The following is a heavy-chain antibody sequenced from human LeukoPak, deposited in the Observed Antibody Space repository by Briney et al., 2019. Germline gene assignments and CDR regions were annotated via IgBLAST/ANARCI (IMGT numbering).Heavy chain of an antibody. Sequence: SVKVSCKASGGTFSSYAISWVRQAPGQGLEWMGGIIPIFGTANYAQKFQGRVTTTTDESTSTAYMELSSLRSEDTAVYYCARDLSIAAAGISYYYYVDVWGKGTTVTVSS. D-gene: IGHD6-13*01. J-gene: IGHJ6*03. CDR1: GGTFSSYA. V-gene: IGHV1-69*05. CDR2: IIPIFGTA. CDR3: ARDLSIAAAGISYYYYVDV.